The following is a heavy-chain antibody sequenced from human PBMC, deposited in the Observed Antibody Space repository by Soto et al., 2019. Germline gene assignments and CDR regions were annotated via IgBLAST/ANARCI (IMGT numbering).Heavy chain of an antibody. J-gene: IGHJ4*02. CDR2: IYYSGST. D-gene: IGHD3-22*01. Sequence: SETLSLTCTVSGGSISRSSYYWGWIRQPPGKGLEWIGYIYYSGSTYYNPSLKSRATISVDTSKNPFSLKLSSVTAADTAVYYCARAGDYCDSSGYSTYFDYWGQGTLVTVSS. CDR1: GGSISRSSYY. CDR3: ARAGDYCDSSGYSTYFDY. V-gene: IGHV4-31*03.